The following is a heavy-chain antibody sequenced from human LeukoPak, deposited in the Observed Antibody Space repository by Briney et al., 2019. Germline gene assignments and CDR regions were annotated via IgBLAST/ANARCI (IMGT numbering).Heavy chain of an antibody. CDR3: ARKPWIQLWSVYFDY. D-gene: IGHD5-18*01. J-gene: IGHJ4*02. CDR2: IKSKTDGGTT. V-gene: IGHV3-15*01. CDR1: GFTFSNAW. Sequence: PGGSLRLSCAASGFTFSNAWMGWVRQAPGKGLEWVGRIKSKTDGGTTDYAAPVKGRFTISRDDSKNTLYLQMNSLRAEDTAVYYCARKPWIQLWSVYFDYWGQGTLVTVSS.